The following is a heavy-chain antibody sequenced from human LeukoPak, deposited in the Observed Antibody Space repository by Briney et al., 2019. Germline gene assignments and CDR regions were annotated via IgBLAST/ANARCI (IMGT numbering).Heavy chain of an antibody. D-gene: IGHD6-13*01. Sequence: ASVKISCKAAGYTFTSNAMNWVRQAPGQGLEWMGWINTNTGNPTYAQGFTGRFVFSLDTSVSTAYLQISSLKAEDTAVYYCARGGQQLYYWGQGTLVTVSS. J-gene: IGHJ4*02. CDR3: ARGGQQLYY. CDR1: GYTFTSNA. CDR2: INTNTGNP. V-gene: IGHV7-4-1*02.